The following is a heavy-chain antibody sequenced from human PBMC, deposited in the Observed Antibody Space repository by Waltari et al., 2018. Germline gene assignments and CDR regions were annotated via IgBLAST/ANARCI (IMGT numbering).Heavy chain of an antibody. Sequence: QMQLVQSGPEVKKPGTSVKVSCKASGFTFTSSAMQWVRQARGQRLEWIGWIVVGSGNTNYAQKFQERVTITRDRSTSTVYMELRSLRSEDTAVYYCAAAGYSSGWPNWFDPWGQGTLVTVSS. CDR1: GFTFTSSA. V-gene: IGHV1-58*02. CDR2: IVVGSGNT. J-gene: IGHJ5*02. CDR3: AAAGYSSGWPNWFDP. D-gene: IGHD6-19*01.